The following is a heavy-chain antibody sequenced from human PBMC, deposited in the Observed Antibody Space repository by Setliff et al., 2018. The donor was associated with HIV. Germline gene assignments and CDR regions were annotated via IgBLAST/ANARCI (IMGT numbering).Heavy chain of an antibody. CDR2: INHAGST. CDR1: GASFSGYF. CDR3: AIGDEYPGVFQS. V-gene: IGHV4-34*01. D-gene: IGHD2-2*01. Sequence: SETLSLTCTLYGASFSGYFWSWIRQPPGKGLEWIGEINHAGSTNFNPSLKGRVTISVDMSKRQFSLHLTSVTAAGTAVYYCAIGDEYPGVFQSWGQGKVVTVSS. J-gene: IGHJ5*02.